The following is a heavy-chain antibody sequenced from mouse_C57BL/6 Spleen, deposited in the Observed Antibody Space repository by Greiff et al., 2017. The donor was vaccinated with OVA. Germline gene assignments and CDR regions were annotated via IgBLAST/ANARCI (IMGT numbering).Heavy chain of an antibody. V-gene: IGHV1-18*01. CDR3: ARFYYGSSYEYFDV. CDR1: GYTFTDYN. J-gene: IGHJ1*03. CDR2: INPNNGGT. D-gene: IGHD1-1*01. Sequence: VQLQQSGPELVKPGASVKIPCKASGYTFTDYNMDWVKQSHGKSLEWIGDINPNNGGTIYNQKFKGKATLTVDKSSSTAYMELRSLTSEDTAVYYGARFYYGSSYEYFDVWGTGTTVTVSS.